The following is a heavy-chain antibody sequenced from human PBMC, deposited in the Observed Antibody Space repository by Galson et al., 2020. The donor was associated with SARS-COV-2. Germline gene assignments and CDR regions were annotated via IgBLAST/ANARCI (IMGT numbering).Heavy chain of an antibody. D-gene: IGHD6-19*01. V-gene: IGHV3-30*01. CDR3: ARELIVFVAVADH. CDR2: ISYDGSNK. CDR1: GFTFSSYA. Sequence: GGSLRLSCAASGFTFSSYAMHWVRQAPGKGLEWVAVISYDGSNKYYADSVKGRFTISRDNSKNTLYLQMNSLRAEDTAVYYCARELIVFVAVADHWGQGTLVTVSS. J-gene: IGHJ4*02.